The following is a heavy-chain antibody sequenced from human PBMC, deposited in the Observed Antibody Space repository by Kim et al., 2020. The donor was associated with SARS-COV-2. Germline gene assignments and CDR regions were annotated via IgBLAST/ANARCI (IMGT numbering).Heavy chain of an antibody. J-gene: IGHJ4*02. CDR3: ARDMAGGSYYGY. Sequence: DAQKFRGRVTMTRDTSTSTVYMELSSLRSEDTAVYYCARDMAGGSYYGYWGQGTLVTVSS. V-gene: IGHV1-46*01. D-gene: IGHD1-26*01.